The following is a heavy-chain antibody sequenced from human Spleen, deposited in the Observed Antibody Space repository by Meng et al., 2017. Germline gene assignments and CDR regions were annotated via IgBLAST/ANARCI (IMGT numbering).Heavy chain of an antibody. CDR1: GLTLSNYW. D-gene: IGHD3-10*01. Sequence: GESLKISCAASGLTLSNYWMHWVRQAPGKGLVWVSGSNWNGVTTSYADSVKGRFTISRDNAKNSQFLQMNSLRAEDTAVYYCARDRFSYGPGNFIAFWGQGTVVTVSS. CDR2: SNWNGVTT. CDR3: ARDRFSYGPGNFIAF. V-gene: IGHV3-74*01. J-gene: IGHJ4*02.